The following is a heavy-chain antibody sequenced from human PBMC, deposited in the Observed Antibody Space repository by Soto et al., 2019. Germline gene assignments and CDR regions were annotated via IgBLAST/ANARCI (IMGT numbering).Heavy chain of an antibody. V-gene: IGHV4-34*01. CDR2: ISPSGTT. Sequence: PSETLSLTCAVYGGSFSNNYWTWFRQPPGKGLEWIGEISPSGTTKYIPSLKSRGTISVDTSRKQFFLKVTSVSAADTAVYYCATSLWFGTQLEIWGPGTLVTVSS. J-gene: IGHJ4*02. D-gene: IGHD3-10*01. CDR3: ATSLWFGTQLEI. CDR1: GGSFSNNY.